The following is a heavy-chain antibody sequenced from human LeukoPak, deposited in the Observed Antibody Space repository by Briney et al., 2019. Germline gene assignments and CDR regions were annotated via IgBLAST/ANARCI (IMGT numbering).Heavy chain of an antibody. V-gene: IGHV3-74*01. CDR3: ARVPYSTGAFDY. Sequence: PGGPLRLSCAASGFTFSTYWMHWVRQAPGKGLVWVSRINTDGSSTTYADSVKGRFTISRDNAKNTLYLQMNSLRDEDTALYYCARVPYSTGAFDYWGQGTLVTVSS. CDR2: INTDGSST. D-gene: IGHD6-19*01. J-gene: IGHJ4*02. CDR1: GFTFSTYW.